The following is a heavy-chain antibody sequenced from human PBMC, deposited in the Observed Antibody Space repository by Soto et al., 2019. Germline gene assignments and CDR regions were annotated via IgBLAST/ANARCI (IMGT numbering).Heavy chain of an antibody. D-gene: IGHD6-19*01. CDR3: ARTVARDYYYKGVDV. Sequence: PSETLSLTCAVSGGSISSSNWWSWVRQPPGKGLEWIGEIYHSGSTNYNPSLKSRVTISVDTSKNQFSLQLSSVTPEDTAVYYCARTVARDYYYKGVDVWGQGTTVTVSS. CDR1: GGSISSSNW. J-gene: IGHJ6*02. V-gene: IGHV4-4*02. CDR2: IYHSGST.